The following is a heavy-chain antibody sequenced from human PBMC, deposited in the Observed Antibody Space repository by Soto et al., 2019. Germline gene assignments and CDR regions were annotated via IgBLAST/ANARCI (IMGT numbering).Heavy chain of an antibody. CDR3: ATRITVFGLLIPPVYP. V-gene: IGHV4-34*01. CDR1: RWSVKGYD. CDR2: INHTGGT. Sequence: SVSRSLSCPASRWSVKGYDWHSLRQPPGKGVGSIGEINHTGGTHYTPPLKNRVTMSVDSSKNQFSLRLSSVTAAETAIYFCATRITVFGLLIPPVYPWGQGT. J-gene: IGHJ5*02. D-gene: IGHD3-3*01.